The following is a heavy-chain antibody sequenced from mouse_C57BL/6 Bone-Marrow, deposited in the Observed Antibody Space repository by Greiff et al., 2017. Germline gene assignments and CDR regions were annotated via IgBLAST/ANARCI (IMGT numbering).Heavy chain of an antibody. Sequence: EVHLVESGGGLVQPGGSMKLSCVASGFTFSNYWMNWVRQSPEKGLEWVAQIRLKSDNYATHYAESVKGRFTISRDDSKSSVYLQMNNLRAEDTGIYYCPIYYGSSHWYFDVWGTGTTVTVSS. CDR2: IRLKSDNYAT. D-gene: IGHD1-1*01. V-gene: IGHV6-3*01. J-gene: IGHJ1*03. CDR3: PIYYGSSHWYFDV. CDR1: GFTFSNYW.